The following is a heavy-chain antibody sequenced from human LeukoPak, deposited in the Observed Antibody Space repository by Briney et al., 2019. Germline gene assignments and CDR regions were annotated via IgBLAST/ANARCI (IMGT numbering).Heavy chain of an antibody. Sequence: GGSLRLSCAASGFIFSDSYMSWIRQAPGKGLEWVSYISSGGSTIYYANSVKGRFTISRDNSKNTLYLQMNSLRAEDTAVYYCANTMQWLVQYFDYWGQGTLVTVSS. D-gene: IGHD6-19*01. CDR1: GFIFSDSY. J-gene: IGHJ4*02. CDR2: ISSGGSTI. V-gene: IGHV3-11*01. CDR3: ANTMQWLVQYFDY.